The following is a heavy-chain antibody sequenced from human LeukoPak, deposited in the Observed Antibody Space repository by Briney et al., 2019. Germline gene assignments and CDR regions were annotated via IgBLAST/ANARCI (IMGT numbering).Heavy chain of an antibody. D-gene: IGHD6-13*01. CDR3: ARDGYSSSWFYYYYGMDV. CDR2: IYTSGST. V-gene: IGHV4-4*07. J-gene: IGHJ6*02. CDR1: GGSISSYY. Sequence: PSETLSLTCTVSGGSISSYYWSWIRQPAGKGLEWIGRIYTSGSTNYNPSLKSRVTMSVDTSKNQFSLKLSSVTAAGTAVYYCARDGYSSSWFYYYYGMDVWGQGTTVTVSS.